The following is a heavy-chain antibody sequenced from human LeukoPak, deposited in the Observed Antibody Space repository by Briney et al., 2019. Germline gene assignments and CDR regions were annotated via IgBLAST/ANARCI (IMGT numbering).Heavy chain of an antibody. CDR3: AKDPLSYYYYYYMDV. V-gene: IGHV3-23*01. J-gene: IGHJ6*03. CDR2: ISGSGGST. Sequence: GGSLRLSCAAPGFTFSSYAMGWVRQAPGKALEWVSAISGSGGSTYYADSVKGRFTISRDNSKSTLYLQMNSLRAEDTAVYYCAKDPLSYYYYYYMDVWGKGTTVTVSS. CDR1: GFTFSSYA.